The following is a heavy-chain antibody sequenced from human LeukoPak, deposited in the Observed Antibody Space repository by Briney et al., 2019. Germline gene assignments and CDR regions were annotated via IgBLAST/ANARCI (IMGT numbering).Heavy chain of an antibody. D-gene: IGHD6-19*01. V-gene: IGHV3-23*01. CDR3: ATKQWLAPPPDS. J-gene: IGHJ4*02. CDR1: GFTFSSYA. Sequence: HPGGSLRLSCAVSGFTFSSYAISWVRQAPGKGLEWVSAISNSGRTYYADSVKGRFTVSRDNADNTVFLQMNSVRDEGTAVYYCATKQWLAPPPDSWGQGTPVTVSS. CDR2: ISNSGRT.